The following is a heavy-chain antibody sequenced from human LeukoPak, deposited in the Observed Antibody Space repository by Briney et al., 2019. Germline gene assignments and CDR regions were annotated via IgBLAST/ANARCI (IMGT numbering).Heavy chain of an antibody. Sequence: SETLSLTCTVSGGSISSYYWSWIRQPPGKGLEWIGHIYYSGSTNYNPSLKSRVTISVDTSKNQFSLKLSSVTAADTAVYYCASIAAAGPVGYWGQGTLVTVSS. J-gene: IGHJ4*02. D-gene: IGHD6-13*01. CDR2: IYYSGST. CDR3: ASIAAAGPVGY. V-gene: IGHV4-59*08. CDR1: GGSISSYY.